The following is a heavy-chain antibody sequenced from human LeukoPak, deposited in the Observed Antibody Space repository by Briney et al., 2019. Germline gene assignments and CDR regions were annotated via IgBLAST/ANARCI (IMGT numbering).Heavy chain of an antibody. CDR2: ISYDGSNK. J-gene: IGHJ3*02. CDR1: GFMFSNYG. CDR3: AKDSGIAVAGTLRAFDI. V-gene: IGHV3-30*18. Sequence: PGGSLRLSCAASGFMFSNYGMHWVRQAPGKGLEWVAVISYDGSNKYFADSVKGRFTISRDNSKNTLYLQMNSLRAEDTAVYYCAKDSGIAVAGTLRAFDIWGQGTMVTVSS. D-gene: IGHD6-19*01.